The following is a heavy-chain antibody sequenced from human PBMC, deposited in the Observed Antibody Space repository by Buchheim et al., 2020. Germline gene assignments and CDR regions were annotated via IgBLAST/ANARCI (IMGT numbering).Heavy chain of an antibody. J-gene: IGHJ4*02. CDR3: AKDHGLMVYAGLFDY. D-gene: IGHD2-8*01. CDR1: GFTFSSYA. Sequence: EVQLLESGGGLVQPGGSLRLSCAASGFTFSSYAMSWVRQAPGKGLEWVSAISGSGGSTYYADSVKGRVTISRDHPTNTLYLQMNSLRAEDTAVYYCAKDHGLMVYAGLFDYWGQGTL. CDR2: ISGSGGST. V-gene: IGHV3-23*01.